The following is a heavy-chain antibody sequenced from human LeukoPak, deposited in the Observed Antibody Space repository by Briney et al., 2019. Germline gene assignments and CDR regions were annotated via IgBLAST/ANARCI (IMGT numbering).Heavy chain of an antibody. J-gene: IGHJ4*02. CDR2: INSSSSYI. CDR1: GFTFSSYN. V-gene: IGHV3-21*01. Sequence: AGGSLRLSCAASGFTFSSYNMSWVRQAPGKGLEWVSYINSSSSYIYYADSVKGRFTISRDNAKNSLYLQMNSLRAKDTAVYYCARGGWFQYFFYYWGQGTLVTVSS. CDR3: ARGGWFQYFFYY. D-gene: IGHD2-15*01.